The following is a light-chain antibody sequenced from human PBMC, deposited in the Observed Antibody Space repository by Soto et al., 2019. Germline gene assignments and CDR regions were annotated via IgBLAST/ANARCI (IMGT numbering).Light chain of an antibody. Sequence: DIQMTQSPSTLSASVGDRVTITCRASQSISSWLAWYQQKPGKAPKLLIYDASSLESGVPSRFSGSGSGTDFTLTISSLQPDDFATYYCQQYNSYSHTFGQGTQLEIK. J-gene: IGKJ2*01. CDR3: QQYNSYSHT. CDR2: DAS. CDR1: QSISSW. V-gene: IGKV1-5*01.